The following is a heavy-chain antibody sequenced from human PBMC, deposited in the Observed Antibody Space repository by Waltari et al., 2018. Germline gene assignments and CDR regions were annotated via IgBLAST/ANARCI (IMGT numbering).Heavy chain of an antibody. CDR3: ARAPHRVAYDY. CDR1: GGSISSSSYY. Sequence: QLQLQESGPGLVKPSEPLSLPCTVSGGSISSSSYYWGWIRQPPGKGLEWIGEINHSGSTNYNPSLKSRVTISVDTSKNQFSLKLSSVTAADTAVYYCARAPHRVAYDYWGQGTLVTVSS. V-gene: IGHV4-39*07. J-gene: IGHJ4*02. CDR2: INHSGST. D-gene: IGHD5-12*01.